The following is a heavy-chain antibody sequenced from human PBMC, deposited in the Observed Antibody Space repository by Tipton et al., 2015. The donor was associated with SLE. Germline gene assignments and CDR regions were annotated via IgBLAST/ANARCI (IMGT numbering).Heavy chain of an antibody. Sequence: TLSLTCTVSGGSISSGGYYWSWIRQHPGKGLEWIGYIYYSGSTYYNPSLKSRVTISMDSSENNFSLRMNSVTAADTAIYYCARDLDETVAFDIWGQGTMVTVSS. CDR3: ARDLDETVAFDI. V-gene: IGHV4-31*03. CDR2: IYYSGST. J-gene: IGHJ3*02. D-gene: IGHD4-17*01. CDR1: GGSISSGGYY.